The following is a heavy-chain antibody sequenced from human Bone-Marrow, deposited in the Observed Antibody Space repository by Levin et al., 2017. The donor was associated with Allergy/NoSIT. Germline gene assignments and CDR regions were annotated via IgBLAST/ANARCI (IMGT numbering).Heavy chain of an antibody. D-gene: IGHD3-16*02. CDR1: GGSISSSY. CDR3: ARQYVWGNYRYFDY. V-gene: IGHV4-59*01. CDR2: VSHSGST. Sequence: SETLSLTCTISGGSISSSYWSWIRQPPGKGLEWIGYVSHSGSTNYHPSLKSRVTISVDTSKNQFSLKLDSVTAADTAVYYCARQYVWGNYRYFDYWGQGTLVTVSS. J-gene: IGHJ4*02.